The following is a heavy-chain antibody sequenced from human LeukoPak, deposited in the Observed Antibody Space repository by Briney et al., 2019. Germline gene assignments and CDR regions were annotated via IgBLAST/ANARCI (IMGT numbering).Heavy chain of an antibody. CDR2: IIPIFGTA. CDR1: GGTFSSYA. J-gene: IGHJ4*02. CDR3: AREVSYSSGWTFFDY. Sequence: GASVKVSCKASGGTFSSYAISWVRQAPGQGLEWMGGIIPIFGTANCAQKFQGRVTITADESTSTAYMELSSLRSEDTAVYYCAREVSYSSGWTFFDYWGQGTLVTVSS. V-gene: IGHV1-69*13. D-gene: IGHD6-19*01.